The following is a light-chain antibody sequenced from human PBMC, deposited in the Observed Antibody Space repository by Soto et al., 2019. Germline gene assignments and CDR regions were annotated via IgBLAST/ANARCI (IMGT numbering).Light chain of an antibody. CDR3: LQDYGYPQT. CDR1: QGIGTD. J-gene: IGKJ2*01. Sequence: AIQMTQSPSSLSASVGDRVTITCRASQGIGTDLGWYQQKPGKAPHLLISAASSLQSGVPSRFSGSGSGTDFTLTSSSLQPEDFATYYCLQDYGYPQTFGQGTNLEIK. V-gene: IGKV1-6*01. CDR2: AAS.